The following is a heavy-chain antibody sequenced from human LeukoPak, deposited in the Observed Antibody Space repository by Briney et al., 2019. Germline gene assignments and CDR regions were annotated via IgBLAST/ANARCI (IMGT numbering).Heavy chain of an antibody. D-gene: IGHD6-19*01. Sequence: ASVKVSCKASGYTFTGYYMHWVRQAPGQGLEWMGWINPNSGGTNYAQKFQGRVTMTRDTSISTAYMELSRLRSDDTAVYYCARWRYSSGWTFDYWGQGTLVTVSS. V-gene: IGHV1-2*02. CDR1: GYTFTGYY. CDR3: ARWRYSSGWTFDY. J-gene: IGHJ4*02. CDR2: INPNSGGT.